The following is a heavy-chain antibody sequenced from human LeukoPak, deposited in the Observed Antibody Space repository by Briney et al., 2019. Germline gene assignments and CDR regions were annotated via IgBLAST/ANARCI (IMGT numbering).Heavy chain of an antibody. J-gene: IGHJ6*02. V-gene: IGHV3-9*01. Sequence: GRSLRLSCAASGFTFDDYAMHWVRQAPGKGLEWVSGISWNSGSIGYADSVKGRFTISRDNAKNSLYLQMNSLRAEDTALYYCAKDLAPPFNYYDSSGYYYYYYGMDVWGQGTTVTVSS. CDR1: GFTFDDYA. CDR2: ISWNSGSI. D-gene: IGHD3-22*01. CDR3: AKDLAPPFNYYDSSGYYYYYYGMDV.